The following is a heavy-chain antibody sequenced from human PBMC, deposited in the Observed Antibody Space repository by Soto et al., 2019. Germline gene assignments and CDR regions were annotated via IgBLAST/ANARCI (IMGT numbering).Heavy chain of an antibody. Sequence: SETLSLTCTVSGGSISSYYWSWIRQPPGKGLEWIGYIYCSGSTNYNPSLKSRVTISVDTSKNQFSLKLSSVTAADTAVYYCARHNLENIQLWYRGAFDIWGQGTMVTVSS. CDR1: GGSISSYY. D-gene: IGHD5-18*01. CDR3: ARHNLENIQLWYRGAFDI. CDR2: IYCSGST. J-gene: IGHJ3*02. V-gene: IGHV4-59*08.